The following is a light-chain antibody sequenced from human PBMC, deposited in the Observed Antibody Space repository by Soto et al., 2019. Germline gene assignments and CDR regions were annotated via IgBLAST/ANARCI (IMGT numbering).Light chain of an antibody. CDR1: QSIGTW. V-gene: IGKV1-5*01. J-gene: IGKJ1*01. CDR3: QQYNSLWT. Sequence: DIQLTQSPSTLSASVGDRITITCRASQSIGTWLAWYQHRPGEGPKLLIHDASSLESGVPSRFSGSGSGTEFTLTISSLQPDDLATYYCQQYNSLWTFGQGTKVDIK. CDR2: DAS.